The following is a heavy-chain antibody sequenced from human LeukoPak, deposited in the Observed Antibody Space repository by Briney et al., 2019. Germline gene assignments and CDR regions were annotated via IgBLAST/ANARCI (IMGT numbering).Heavy chain of an antibody. CDR3: ARVTEAPYYFDY. CDR1: GFTFSSYS. CDR2: ISSSSSYI. Sequence: GESLRLSCAASGFTFSSYSMNWVPQAPGKGLEYVSSISSSSSYIYYADSVKGGFTISRDNAKNSLDLQMNSLRAEDTAVYYCARVTEAPYYFDYWGQVTLVTVSS. J-gene: IGHJ4*02. V-gene: IGHV3-21*01.